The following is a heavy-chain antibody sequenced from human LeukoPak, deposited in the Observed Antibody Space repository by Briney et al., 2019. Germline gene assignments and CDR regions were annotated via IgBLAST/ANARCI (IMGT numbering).Heavy chain of an antibody. Sequence: PSETLSLTCTVSGGSISSSSYYWGWIRQPPGKRLEWIGSIYYSGSTYYNPSLKSRVTISVDTSKNQFSLKLSSVTAADTAVYYCARDRQVAAPEPPFDPWGQGTLVTVSS. CDR2: IYYSGST. V-gene: IGHV4-39*07. D-gene: IGHD6-13*01. CDR1: GGSISSSSYY. CDR3: ARDRQVAAPEPPFDP. J-gene: IGHJ5*02.